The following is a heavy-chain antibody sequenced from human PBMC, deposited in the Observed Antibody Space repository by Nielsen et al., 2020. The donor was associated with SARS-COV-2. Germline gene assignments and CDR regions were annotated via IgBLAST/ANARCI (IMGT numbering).Heavy chain of an antibody. D-gene: IGHD3-10*01. CDR3: ARGGENRYYHGSGSYYYYYYYGMDV. J-gene: IGHJ6*02. V-gene: IGHV4-59*12. Sequence: SETLSLTCTVSGGSISSYYWSWIRQPPGKGLEWIGYIYYSGSTNYNPSLKSRVTISVDTSKNQFSLKLSSVTAADTAVYYCARGGENRYYHGSGSYYYYYYYGMDVWGQGTTVTVSS. CDR1: GGSISSYY. CDR2: IYYSGST.